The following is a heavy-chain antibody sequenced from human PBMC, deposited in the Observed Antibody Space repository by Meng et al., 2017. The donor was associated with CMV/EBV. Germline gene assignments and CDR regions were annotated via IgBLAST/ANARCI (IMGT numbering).Heavy chain of an antibody. V-gene: IGHV3-9*01. CDR1: GFTFDDYA. Sequence: GGSLRLSCAASGFTFDDYAMHWVRQAPGKGLEWVSGISWNSGSIGYADSVKGRFTISRDNAKNSLYLQMNSLRAEDTALYYCAKEGGIAVADNYYYYGMDVWGQGTTVTVSS. J-gene: IGHJ6*02. CDR2: ISWNSGSI. D-gene: IGHD6-19*01. CDR3: AKEGGIAVADNYYYYGMDV.